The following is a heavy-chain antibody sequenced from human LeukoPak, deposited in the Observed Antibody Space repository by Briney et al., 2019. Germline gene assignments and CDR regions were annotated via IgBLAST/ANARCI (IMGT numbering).Heavy chain of an antibody. Sequence: PSETLSLTCTVSGGSISSSSYYWGWIRQPPGKGLEWIGSIYYSGSTYYNPSLKGRVTISVDTSKNQFSLKLSSVTAADTAVYYCARLSDYVLNFDYWGQGTLVTVSS. CDR3: ARLSDYVLNFDY. CDR2: IYYSGST. CDR1: GGSISSSSYY. J-gene: IGHJ4*02. V-gene: IGHV4-39*01. D-gene: IGHD4-17*01.